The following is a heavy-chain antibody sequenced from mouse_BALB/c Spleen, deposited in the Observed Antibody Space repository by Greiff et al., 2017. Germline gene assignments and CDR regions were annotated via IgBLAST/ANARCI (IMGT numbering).Heavy chain of an antibody. Sequence: EVKLVESGPELVKPGASVKMSCKASGYTFTSYVMHWVKQKPGQGLEWIGYINPYNDGTKYNEKFKGKATLTSDKSSSTAYMELARLTSEDSAIYYCARGYGNYDDYAMDYWGQGTSVTVSS. CDR3: ARGYGNYDDYAMDY. J-gene: IGHJ4*01. V-gene: IGHV1-14*01. CDR2: INPYNDGT. D-gene: IGHD2-1*01. CDR1: GYTFTSYV.